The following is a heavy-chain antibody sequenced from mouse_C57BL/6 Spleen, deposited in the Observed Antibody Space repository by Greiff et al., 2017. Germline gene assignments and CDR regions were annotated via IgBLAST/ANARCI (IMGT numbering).Heavy chain of an antibody. CDR2: INPGSGGT. D-gene: IGHD1-1*01. CDR1: GYAFTNYL. J-gene: IGHJ1*03. V-gene: IGHV1-54*01. Sequence: QVQLKESGAELVRPGTSVKVSCKASGYAFTNYLIEWVKQRPGQGLEWIGVINPGSGGTNYNEKLKGKATLTADKSSSTAYMQLSSLTSEDSAVYFCARLIYYGSSYGYFDVWGTGTTVTVSS. CDR3: ARLIYYGSSYGYFDV.